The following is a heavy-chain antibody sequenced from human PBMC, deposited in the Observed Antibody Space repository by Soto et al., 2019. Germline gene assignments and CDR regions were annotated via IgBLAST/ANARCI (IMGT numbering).Heavy chain of an antibody. CDR1: GYTFTGYY. CDR3: ARADCISTSCPTRDYYYYYGMDV. V-gene: IGHV1-2*04. J-gene: IGHJ6*02. CDR2: INPNSGGT. D-gene: IGHD2-2*01. Sequence: QVQLVQSGAEVKKPGASVKVSCKASGYTFTGYYMHWVRQAPGQGLEWMGWINPNSGGTNYAQKFQGWFTMTRDTSISTAYMELSRLRSDDTAVYYCARADCISTSCPTRDYYYYYGMDVWGQGTTVTVSS.